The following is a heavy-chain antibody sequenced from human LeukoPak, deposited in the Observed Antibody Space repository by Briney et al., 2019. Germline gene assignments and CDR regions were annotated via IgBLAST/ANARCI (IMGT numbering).Heavy chain of an antibody. V-gene: IGHV3-23*01. Sequence: PGGSLRLSCAASGFTFSTYAMSWVRQAPGKGLEWVSSISGRGGTTYYADSVKGRFTISRDNSKNTLYLQMNSLRADDTAVYYRAKSNALWSGYDATVYYFDFWGQGTLVTVSS. CDR3: AKSNALWSGYDATVYYFDF. CDR2: ISGRGGTT. J-gene: IGHJ4*02. D-gene: IGHD3-3*01. CDR1: GFTFSTYA.